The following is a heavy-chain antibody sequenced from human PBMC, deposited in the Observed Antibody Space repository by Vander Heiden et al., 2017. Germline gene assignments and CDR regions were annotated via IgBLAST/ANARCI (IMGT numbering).Heavy chain of an antibody. CDR1: GFTFEDYG. Sequence: EVQLVESGGGVVRPGGSLGLSCAASGFTFEDYGMSWVRQAQGKGLEWVSGINWNGGSTGYADSVKGRFTISRDNAKNSLYLQMNSLRAEDTALYHCARDNRAYYSNWFDPWGQGTLVTVSS. CDR3: ARDNRAYYSNWFDP. D-gene: IGHD3-10*01. J-gene: IGHJ5*02. CDR2: INWNGGST. V-gene: IGHV3-20*01.